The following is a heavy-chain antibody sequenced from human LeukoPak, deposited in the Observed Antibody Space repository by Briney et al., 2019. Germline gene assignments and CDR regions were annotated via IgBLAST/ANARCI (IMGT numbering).Heavy chain of an antibody. Sequence: SETLSLTCTVSGGSISSYYWSWLRQPPGKGLEWIGYIYCSGSTNYNPSLKSRVTISVDTSKNQFSLKLSSVTAADTAVYYCARATRYYYDSSGYPYYFDYWGQGTLVTVSS. V-gene: IGHV4-59*01. CDR3: ARATRYYYDSSGYPYYFDY. CDR1: GGSISSYY. CDR2: IYCSGST. J-gene: IGHJ4*02. D-gene: IGHD3-22*01.